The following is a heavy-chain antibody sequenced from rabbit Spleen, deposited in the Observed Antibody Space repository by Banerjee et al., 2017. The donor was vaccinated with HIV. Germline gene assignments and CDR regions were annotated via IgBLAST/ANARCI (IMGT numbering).Heavy chain of an antibody. Sequence: QEQLVESGRGLVKPEGSLKLSCKASGFDFSNYGVTWVRQAPGKGLEWIACIDVTKSGNTYYASWAKGRFTVSKSSSTTVTLQMTSLTAADTATYFCARDLVAVIGWNFNLWGQGTLVTVS. J-gene: IGHJ4*01. CDR3: ARDLVAVIGWNFNL. CDR2: IDVTKSGNT. CDR1: GFDFSNYG. V-gene: IGHV1S45*01. D-gene: IGHD1-1*01.